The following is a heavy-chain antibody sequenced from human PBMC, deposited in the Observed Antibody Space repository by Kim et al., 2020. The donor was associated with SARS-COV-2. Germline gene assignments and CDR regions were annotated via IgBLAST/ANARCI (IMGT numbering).Heavy chain of an antibody. CDR2: INWNGGST. J-gene: IGHJ3*02. V-gene: IGHV3-20*01. CDR3: AREGDYGGNFGAFDI. Sequence: GGSLRLSCAASGFTFDDYGMSWVRQAPGKGLEWVSGINWNGGSTGYADSVKGRFTISRDNAKNSLYLQMNSLRAEDTALYHCAREGDYGGNFGAFDIWGQGTMVTVSS. D-gene: IGHD4-17*01. CDR1: GFTFDDYG.